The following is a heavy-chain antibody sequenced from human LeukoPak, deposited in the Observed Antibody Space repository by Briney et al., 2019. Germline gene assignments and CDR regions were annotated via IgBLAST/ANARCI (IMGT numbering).Heavy chain of an antibody. D-gene: IGHD6-19*01. V-gene: IGHV1-46*01. CDR1: GYTFTSYY. J-gene: IGHJ4*02. CDR2: INPSGGST. Sequence: ASVKVSCKASGYTFTSYYMHWVRQAPGQGLEWMGIINPSGGSTSYAQKFQVRVTMTRDTSTSTVYMELSSLRSEDTAVYYCAREGRVAGFDYWGQGTLVTVSS. CDR3: AREGRVAGFDY.